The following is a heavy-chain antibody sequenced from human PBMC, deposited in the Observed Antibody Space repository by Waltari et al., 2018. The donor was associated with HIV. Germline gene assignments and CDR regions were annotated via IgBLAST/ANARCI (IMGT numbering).Heavy chain of an antibody. V-gene: IGHV3-23*01. CDR2: VRDIDST. J-gene: IGHJ4*02. Sequence: EVQLLESGGGLVQPGGSVRLSCEASGFGFSDYAMSWVRQAPGKGLEWVAVVRDIDSTYYVDSVKGRFIISRDDSKDSLYLQMNSLRVEDTAVYYCAKDDRASRGLDDWGQGTLVTVSS. CDR1: GFGFSDYA. CDR3: AKDDRASRGLDD. D-gene: IGHD5-12*01.